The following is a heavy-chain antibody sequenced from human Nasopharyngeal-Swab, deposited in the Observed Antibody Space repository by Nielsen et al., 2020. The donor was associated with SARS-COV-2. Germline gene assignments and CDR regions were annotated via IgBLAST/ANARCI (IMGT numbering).Heavy chain of an antibody. D-gene: IGHD4-11*01. J-gene: IGHJ6*03. CDR3: ARVTVTNYYYYMDV. CDR2: INHSGST. CDR1: GGSFSGYY. V-gene: IGHV4-34*01. Sequence: SETLSLTCAVYGGSFSGYYWSWIRQPPGKGLEWIGEINHSGSTNYNPSPKSRVTISVDTSKNQFSLKLSSVTAADTAVYYCARVTVTNYYYYMDVWGKGTTVTVSS.